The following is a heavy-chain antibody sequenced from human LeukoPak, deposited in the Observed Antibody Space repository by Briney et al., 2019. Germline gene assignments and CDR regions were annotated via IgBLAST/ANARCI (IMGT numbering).Heavy chain of an antibody. Sequence: RGESLKISCQASGYSFNNYWIAWARQMPGKGLEWMGIVYPGDSDTQYSPSFQGQVTVSADKSVNTAYLQWNSLKASDTAIYYCARQYDLLAGPYYFDFWGQGTLVTVSS. J-gene: IGHJ4*02. CDR1: GYSFNNYW. CDR3: ARQYDLLAGPYYFDF. D-gene: IGHD3/OR15-3a*01. CDR2: VYPGDSDT. V-gene: IGHV5-51*01.